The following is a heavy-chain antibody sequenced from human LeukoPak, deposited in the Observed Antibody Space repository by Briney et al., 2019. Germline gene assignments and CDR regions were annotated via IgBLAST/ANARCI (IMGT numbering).Heavy chain of an antibody. D-gene: IGHD4-17*01. CDR2: ISYDGSNK. V-gene: IGHV3-30*18. CDR1: GFTFSSYG. CDR3: AKGGPNDYGDYDYYGMDV. Sequence: TGGSLRLSCAAPGFTFSSYGMHWVRQAPGKGLEWVAVISYDGSNKYYADSVKGRFTISRDNSKNTLYLQMNSLRAEDTAVYYCAKGGPNDYGDYDYYGMDVWGQGTTVTVSS. J-gene: IGHJ6*02.